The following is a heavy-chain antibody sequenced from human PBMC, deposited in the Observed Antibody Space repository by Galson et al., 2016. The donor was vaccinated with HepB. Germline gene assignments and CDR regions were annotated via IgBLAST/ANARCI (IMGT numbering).Heavy chain of an antibody. D-gene: IGHD3-22*01. CDR3: ARYLQTYYYDSSGFPHLHSGFDY. Sequence: SETLSLTCTVSGGSISSSSYYWGWIRQPPGKGLEWIGSIYYSGSTYYNPSLKSRVTISVDPSKNQFSLKLGSVTAADTAVYYCARYLQTYYYDSSGFPHLHSGFDYWGQGTLVTVSS. J-gene: IGHJ4*02. V-gene: IGHV4-39*01. CDR1: GGSISSSSYY. CDR2: IYYSGST.